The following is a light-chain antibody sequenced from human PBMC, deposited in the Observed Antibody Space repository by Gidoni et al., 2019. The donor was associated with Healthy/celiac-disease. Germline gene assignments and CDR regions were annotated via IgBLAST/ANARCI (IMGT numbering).Light chain of an antibody. V-gene: IGKV3-20*01. CDR2: GAS. Sequence: EIVLTQSPGTLSLSPGERATLSCRASQSVSSSYVALYQQKPGQAPSLLIYGASSRATGIPDRFSGSGSGTDFTLTISRLEPEDFAVYYCQQYGSSPQTFGQGTKVEIK. CDR1: QSVSSSY. CDR3: QQYGSSPQT. J-gene: IGKJ1*01.